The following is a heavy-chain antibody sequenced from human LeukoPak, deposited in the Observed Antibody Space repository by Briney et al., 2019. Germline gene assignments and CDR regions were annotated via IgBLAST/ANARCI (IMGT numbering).Heavy chain of an antibody. Sequence: SGTLSLTCAASGGTISNTNWWSWVRQPPGKGLGWVGEVNLQGSTNYNPSLRSRVAISVDKSENHISLKLTSVTAADTAVYYGVREAGHYRPLDYSGQGTLVTVAS. CDR1: GGTISNTNW. CDR2: VNLQGST. CDR3: VREAGHYRPLDY. J-gene: IGHJ4*02. D-gene: IGHD3-22*01. V-gene: IGHV4-4*02.